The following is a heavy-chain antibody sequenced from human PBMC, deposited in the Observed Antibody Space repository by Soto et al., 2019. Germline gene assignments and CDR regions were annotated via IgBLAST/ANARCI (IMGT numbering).Heavy chain of an antibody. V-gene: IGHV1-2*04. J-gene: IGHJ3*02. CDR3: ARDRTGHDYGDYVNRGAFDI. Sequence: ASVKVSCKASGYTFTGYYMHWVRQAPGQGLEWMGWINPNSGGTNYAQKFQGWVTMTRDTSISTAYMELSRLRSDDTAVYYCARDRTGHDYGDYVNRGAFDIWGQGTMVTVSS. D-gene: IGHD4-17*01. CDR1: GYTFTGYY. CDR2: INPNSGGT.